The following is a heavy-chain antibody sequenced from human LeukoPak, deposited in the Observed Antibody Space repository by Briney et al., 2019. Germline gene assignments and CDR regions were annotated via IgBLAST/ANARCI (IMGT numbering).Heavy chain of an antibody. CDR2: IYYSGST. CDR1: GGSISSYY. CDR3: ARNELISSNYYYYGMDV. V-gene: IGHV4-59*12. J-gene: IGHJ6*02. Sequence: SETLSLTCTVSGGSISSYYWSWIRQPPGKGLEWIGYIYYSGSTYYNPSLKSRVTISVDTSKNQFSLKLSSVTAADTAVYYCARNELISSNYYYYGMDVWGQGTTVTVSS.